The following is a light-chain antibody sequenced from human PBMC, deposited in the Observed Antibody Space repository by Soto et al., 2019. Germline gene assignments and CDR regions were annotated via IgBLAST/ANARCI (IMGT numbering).Light chain of an antibody. J-gene: IGKJ2*01. CDR1: QSISNY. V-gene: IGKV1-39*01. CDR3: QQSYSTPYI. Sequence: DIQMTQSPSSLSASVGDRVTITCRASQSISNYLNWYQQKPGKAPKFLIFAASSLQTGVPSRFSGSGSGTDFNLTISRLQPEDFATYYCQQSYSTPYIFGQGTKLEIK. CDR2: AAS.